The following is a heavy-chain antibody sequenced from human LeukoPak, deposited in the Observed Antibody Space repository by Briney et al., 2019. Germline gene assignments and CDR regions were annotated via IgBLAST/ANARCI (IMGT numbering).Heavy chain of an antibody. CDR3: ASRRGSNRPFDY. D-gene: IGHD1-26*01. CDR2: IGDDSNYI. V-gene: IGHV3-21*01. CDR1: GFTFSTYS. J-gene: IGHJ4*02. Sequence: PGGSLTLSCAASGFTFSTYSGNWIRQAPGKGLEGVSSIGDDSNYIFYSDSVKGRFTISRDNAKNSLYLQMTSLTAEDSAVYYCASRRGSNRPFDYWGQGTLVTVAS.